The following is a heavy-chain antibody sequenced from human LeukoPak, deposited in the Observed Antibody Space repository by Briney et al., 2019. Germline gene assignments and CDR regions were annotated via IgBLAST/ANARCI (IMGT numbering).Heavy chain of an antibody. Sequence: PSETLSLTCAVYGGSFSGYYWSWIRQPPGKGLEWIGEINHSGSTNYNPSLKSRVTISVDTSKNQFSLKLSSVTAADTAVYYCARAVRDYGDYVYWFDPWGQGTLVTVSS. CDR1: GGSFSGYY. D-gene: IGHD4-17*01. CDR3: ARAVRDYGDYVYWFDP. V-gene: IGHV4-34*01. J-gene: IGHJ5*02. CDR2: INHSGST.